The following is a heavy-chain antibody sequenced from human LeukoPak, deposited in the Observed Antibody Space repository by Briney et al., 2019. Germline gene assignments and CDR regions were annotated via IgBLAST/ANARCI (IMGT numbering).Heavy chain of an antibody. CDR3: ARGSDDDSSGYYGDAFDI. CDR2: IRSKTHNYAT. CDR1: GFTFSGSA. V-gene: IGHV3-73*01. D-gene: IGHD3-22*01. Sequence: PGGSLRLSCAASGFTFSGSAFHWVRQASGKGLEWVARIRSKTHNYATTYSASVKGRFTVSRDDSKNTTYLQMNSLKTEDTAVYYCARGSDDDSSGYYGDAFDIWGQGTMVTVSS. J-gene: IGHJ3*02.